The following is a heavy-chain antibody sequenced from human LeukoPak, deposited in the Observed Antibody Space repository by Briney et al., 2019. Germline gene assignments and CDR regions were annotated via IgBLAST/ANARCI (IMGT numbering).Heavy chain of an antibody. Sequence: ASVKVSCKASVYTFTGYYMHWVRQAPGQGLECMGCINPNSGGTKYAQKFQGRVTMTRDTSISTAYMELSRLRSDDTAVYYCARDRGYYDSSGYLTYWGQGTLVTVSS. CDR1: VYTFTGYY. CDR3: ARDRGYYDSSGYLTY. V-gene: IGHV1-2*02. D-gene: IGHD3-22*01. CDR2: INPNSGGT. J-gene: IGHJ4*02.